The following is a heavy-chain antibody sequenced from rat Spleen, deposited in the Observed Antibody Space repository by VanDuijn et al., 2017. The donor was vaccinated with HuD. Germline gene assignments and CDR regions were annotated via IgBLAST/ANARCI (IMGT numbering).Heavy chain of an antibody. V-gene: IGHV2-6*01. D-gene: IGHD1-6*01. CDR3: ARWRYTTDWFAY. J-gene: IGHJ3*01. Sequence: QVQLKESGPGLVQPSQTLSLTCTVSGFSLISYAVNWVRQPPGKGLEWIAAILSGGSTYYNSALKSRLSISRDTSKSQVFLKMTSLQTEDTAMYFCARWRYTTDWFAYWGQGSLVTVSS. CDR2: ILSGGST. CDR1: GFSLISYA.